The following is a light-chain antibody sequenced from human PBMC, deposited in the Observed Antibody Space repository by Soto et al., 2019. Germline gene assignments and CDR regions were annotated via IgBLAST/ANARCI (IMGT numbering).Light chain of an antibody. Sequence: QSVLTQPASVSGSPGQSITISCTGTSSDVGSYNLASWYQQHPGKAPKLMIYEVSKRPSGVSNRFSGSKSGNTASLTISGLQAVDEADYCCCSYAGSSTFSYVFGTGTKVTVL. CDR3: CSYAGSSTFSYV. V-gene: IGLV2-23*02. J-gene: IGLJ1*01. CDR1: SSDVGSYNL. CDR2: EVS.